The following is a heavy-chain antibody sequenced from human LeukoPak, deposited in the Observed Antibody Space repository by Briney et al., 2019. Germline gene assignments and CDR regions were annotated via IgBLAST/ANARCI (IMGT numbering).Heavy chain of an antibody. CDR2: INGRGDST. Sequence: GGSLRLSCAASGFSFSSYAMSWVRQAPGKGLEWVSGINGRGDSTVYADSVKGRFTISRDNSKNTLYLQMNSLRVEDTAVYYCAKGGKWDVTPFDYWGQGTLVTVSS. J-gene: IGHJ4*02. D-gene: IGHD1-26*01. CDR1: GFSFSSYA. CDR3: AKGGKWDVTPFDY. V-gene: IGHV3-23*01.